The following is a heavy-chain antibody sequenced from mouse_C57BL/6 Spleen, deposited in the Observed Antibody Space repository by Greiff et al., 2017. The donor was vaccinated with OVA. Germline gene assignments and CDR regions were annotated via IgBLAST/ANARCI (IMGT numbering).Heavy chain of an antibody. CDR1: GYTFTSYW. V-gene: IGHV1-52*01. CDR2: IDPSDSET. CDR3: ARDDYGVMDY. Sequence: QVQLKQPGAELVRPGSSVKLSCKASGYTFTSYWMHWVKQRPIQGLEWIGNIDPSDSETHYNQKFKDKATLTVDKSSSTAYMQLSSLTSEDSAVYYCARDDYGVMDYWGQGTSVTVSS. D-gene: IGHD2-4*01. J-gene: IGHJ4*01.